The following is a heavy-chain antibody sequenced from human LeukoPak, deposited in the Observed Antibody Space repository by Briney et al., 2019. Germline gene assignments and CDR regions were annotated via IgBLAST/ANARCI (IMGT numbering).Heavy chain of an antibody. CDR3: ARDLVGPYGMDV. Sequence: GGSLRLSCAASGFTFSSYSMNWVRQAPGKGLEWVSSISSSSSYIYYVDSVKGRFTISRDNAKNSLYLQMNSLRAEDTAVYYCARDLVGPYGMDVWGQGTTVTVSS. V-gene: IGHV3-21*01. CDR2: ISSSSSYI. CDR1: GFTFSSYS. J-gene: IGHJ6*02.